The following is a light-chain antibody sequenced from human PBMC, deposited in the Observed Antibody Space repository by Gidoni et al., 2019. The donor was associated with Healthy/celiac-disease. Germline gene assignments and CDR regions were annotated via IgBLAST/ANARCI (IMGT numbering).Light chain of an antibody. CDR1: QSVSSSY. J-gene: IGKJ5*01. Sequence: EIVLTQYPGTLSLSPGERATLSCRASQSVSSSYLAWYKQKSGQAPRLLIYGASSRATGIPDRFSGSLSGTVFTLTISRLEPEDFAVYYCQQYGSSLFXQXTRLEIK. CDR2: GAS. CDR3: QQYGSSL. V-gene: IGKV3-20*01.